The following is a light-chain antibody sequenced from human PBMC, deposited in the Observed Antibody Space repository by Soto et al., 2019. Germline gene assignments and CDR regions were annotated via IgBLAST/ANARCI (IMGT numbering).Light chain of an antibody. Sequence: DIQMTQSPSSLSASVGDRVTITCRASQTISNYLNWYQQQPGKAPKLLIYAASSLQSGVPSRFSGSGSGTDFTLTISSLQPEDFATYYCQQLMSYPITFGQGTRLEIK. CDR2: AAS. CDR1: QTISNY. J-gene: IGKJ5*01. CDR3: QQLMSYPIT. V-gene: IGKV1-39*01.